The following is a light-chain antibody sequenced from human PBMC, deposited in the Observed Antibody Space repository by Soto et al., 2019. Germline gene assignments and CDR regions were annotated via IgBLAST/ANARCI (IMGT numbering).Light chain of an antibody. J-gene: IGKJ5*01. V-gene: IGKV3-15*01. CDR2: GAS. CDR1: QSVSSSY. Sequence: EIVFTQSPCTLSLSPGERATLSCRASQSVSSSYLAWYQQKPGQAPRLLISGASTRATGVPARFSGSGSGTEFTLTISSLQSEAFAVYYCQQYNNWPSTFGQGTRLEIK. CDR3: QQYNNWPST.